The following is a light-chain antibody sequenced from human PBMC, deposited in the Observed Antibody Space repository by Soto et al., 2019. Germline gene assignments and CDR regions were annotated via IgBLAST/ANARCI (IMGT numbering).Light chain of an antibody. J-gene: IGKJ1*01. CDR1: QSMSSW. CDR2: DAS. CDR3: QQYNSYSKS. V-gene: IGKV1-5*01. Sequence: DIQMTQSPSTLSASVCDRASSTCRASQSMSSWLDWYQQKPGTAPKLLIYDASSLERGVPSRFIGSGSGTEVTLTISSLQPDDFATDYCQQYNSYSKSFGQGTMVAIK.